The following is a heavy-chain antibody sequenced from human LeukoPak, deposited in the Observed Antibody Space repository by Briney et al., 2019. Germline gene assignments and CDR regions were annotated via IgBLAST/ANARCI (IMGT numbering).Heavy chain of an antibody. J-gene: IGHJ4*02. CDR2: ISSSSSYI. CDR1: GFTFSSYS. CDR3: ARVGYCSGGSCYSPVDY. D-gene: IGHD2-15*01. V-gene: IGHV3-21*01. Sequence: GGSLRLSCAASGFTFSSYSMNWVRQAPGKGLEWVSSISSSSSYIYYADSVKSRFTISRDNAKNSLYLQMNSLRAEDTAVYYCARVGYCSGGSCYSPVDYWGQGTLVTVSS.